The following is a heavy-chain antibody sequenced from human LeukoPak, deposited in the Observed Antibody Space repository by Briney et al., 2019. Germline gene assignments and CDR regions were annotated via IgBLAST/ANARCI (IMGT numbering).Heavy chain of an antibody. CDR3: ARDHRGYYDSSGEFDY. J-gene: IGHJ4*02. CDR2: ISSSSSYI. D-gene: IGHD3-22*01. CDR1: GFTFSSNS. Sequence: GGSLRLSCAASGFTFSSNSMNWVRQAPGKGLEWVSSISSSSSYIYYADSVKGRFTISRDNAKNSLYLQMNSMRAEDTAVYYCARDHRGYYDSSGEFDYWGQGTLVTVSS. V-gene: IGHV3-21*01.